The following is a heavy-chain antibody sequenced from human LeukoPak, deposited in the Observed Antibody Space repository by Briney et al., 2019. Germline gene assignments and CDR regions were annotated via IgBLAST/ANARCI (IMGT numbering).Heavy chain of an antibody. D-gene: IGHD6-6*01. CDR1: GFTLSSYA. CDR3: ARDRSSSSDFDY. J-gene: IGHJ4*02. CDR2: ISGSGGST. V-gene: IGHV3-23*01. Sequence: GGSLRLSCAASGFTLSSYAMSWVRQAPGKGLEWVSAISGSGGSTYYADSVKGRFTISRDNSKNTLYLQMNSLRAEDTAVYYCARDRSSSSDFDYWGQGTLVTVSS.